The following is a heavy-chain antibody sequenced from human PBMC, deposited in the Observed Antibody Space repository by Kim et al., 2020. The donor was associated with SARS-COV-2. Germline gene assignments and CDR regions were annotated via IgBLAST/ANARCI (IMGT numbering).Heavy chain of an antibody. V-gene: IGHV1-18*04. CDR2: ISAYNGNT. J-gene: IGHJ6*02. Sequence: ASVKVSCKASGYTFTSYGISWVRQAPGQGLEWMGWISAYNGNTNYAQKLQGRVTMTTDTSTSTAYMELRSLRSDDTAVYYCARDHDILTAPRAYCYGMDVWGQGTPVTVSS. CDR3: ARDHDILTAPRAYCYGMDV. CDR1: GYTFTSYG. D-gene: IGHD3-9*01.